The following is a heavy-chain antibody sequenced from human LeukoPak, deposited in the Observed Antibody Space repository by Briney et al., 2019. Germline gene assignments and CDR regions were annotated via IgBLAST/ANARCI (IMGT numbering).Heavy chain of an antibody. D-gene: IGHD3-10*01. J-gene: IGHJ6*03. CDR2: ISDDGSRQ. V-gene: IGHV3-30-3*01. CDR1: GFTFSTYA. Sequence: PGRSLRLSCAASGFTFSTYAMHWVRQGPGRGLEWVADISDDGSRQYYAVPVKGRFTISRDYYKNTLYLQMNSLRTEDSAVYYCAKDRYGSGSSDTGMDVWGKGTTVIVSS. CDR3: AKDRYGSGSSDTGMDV.